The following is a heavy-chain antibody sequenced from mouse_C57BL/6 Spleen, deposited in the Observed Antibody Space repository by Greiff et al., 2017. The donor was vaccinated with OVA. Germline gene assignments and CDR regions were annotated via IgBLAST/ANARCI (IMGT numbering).Heavy chain of an antibody. CDR1: GFTFSSYA. D-gene: IGHD2-14*01. CDR3: AREGVRRYFDV. V-gene: IGHV5-4*01. CDR2: ISDGGSYT. J-gene: IGHJ1*03. Sequence: EVQGVESGGGLVKPGGSLKLSCAASGFTFSSYAMSWVRQTPEKRLEWVATISDGGSYTYYPDNVKGRFTISRDNAKNNLYLQMSHLKSEDTAMYYCAREGVRRYFDVWGTGTTVTVSS.